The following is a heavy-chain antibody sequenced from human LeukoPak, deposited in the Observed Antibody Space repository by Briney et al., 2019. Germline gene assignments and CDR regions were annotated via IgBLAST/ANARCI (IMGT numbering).Heavy chain of an antibody. CDR3: ARARGSGWLDFDC. Sequence: GGSLGLSCAASGFTVSSNYMNWVRQAPGKGLEWVSVLYSGGDTYYTDSVKGRFTISRDNSKNTLYLQMNSLRVEDTAVYYCARARGSGWLDFDCWGQGTLVTVSS. CDR2: LYSGGDT. CDR1: GFTVSSNY. D-gene: IGHD6-19*01. V-gene: IGHV3-53*01. J-gene: IGHJ4*02.